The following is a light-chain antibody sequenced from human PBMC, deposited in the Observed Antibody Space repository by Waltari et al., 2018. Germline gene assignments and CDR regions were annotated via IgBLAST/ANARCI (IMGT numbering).Light chain of an antibody. J-gene: IGLJ2*01. Sequence: QSALTQPRSVSGSPGQSVTISCTGTSSDVGNSNYVSWYQQHPGKAPKLMIYDVSKRPSGVPDRFSGSKSGNTASLSISGLQGDDEADYYCCSYAGSYTVFGGGTKLTVL. V-gene: IGLV2-11*01. CDR3: CSYAGSYTV. CDR1: SSDVGNSNY. CDR2: DVS.